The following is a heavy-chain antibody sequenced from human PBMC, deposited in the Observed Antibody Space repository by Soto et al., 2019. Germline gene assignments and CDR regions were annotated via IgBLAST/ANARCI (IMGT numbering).Heavy chain of an antibody. CDR1: GGTFSTYT. D-gene: IGHD6-13*01. Sequence: QVQLVQSGAEVKKPGSSVKVSCKASGGTFSTYTIIWVRQAPGQGLEWMGRILPMLDITNSAQRFQGRVTXXAXXSTSTAYLELSSLRSENTAVYYCTLGSWSAETFDIWGRGTMVTVSS. CDR2: ILPMLDIT. CDR3: TLGSWSAETFDI. J-gene: IGHJ3*02. V-gene: IGHV1-69*02.